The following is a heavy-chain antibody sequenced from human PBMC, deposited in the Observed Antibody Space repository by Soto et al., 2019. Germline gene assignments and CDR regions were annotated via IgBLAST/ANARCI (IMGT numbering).Heavy chain of an antibody. D-gene: IGHD2-2*01. J-gene: IGHJ4*02. CDR1: GFTFSSYG. CDR2: ISDTGSSH. Sequence: GGSLRLSCVGSGFTFSSYGMHWLHQAPGKGLECVAVISDTGSSHYYAASVEGRFTISRENSKNTVSLHMDRVRVEETAVYYCAKDRGGDCPDNSCYFGADYWGQGTPVTVSS. CDR3: AKDRGGDCPDNSCYFGADY. V-gene: IGHV3-30*18.